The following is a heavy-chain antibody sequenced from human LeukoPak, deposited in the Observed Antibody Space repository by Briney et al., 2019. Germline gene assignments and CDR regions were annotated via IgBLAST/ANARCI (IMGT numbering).Heavy chain of an antibody. Sequence: GGSLRLSCAASGFTFSSYSMNWVRQAPGKGLEWVSSISSSSSYIYYADSVKGRFTISRDNAKNSLYLQMNSLRAEDTAVYYCARAKGVAALIGPWGQGTLVTVSS. CDR2: ISSSSSYI. CDR1: GFTFSSYS. V-gene: IGHV3-21*01. D-gene: IGHD6-6*01. J-gene: IGHJ5*02. CDR3: ARAKGVAALIGP.